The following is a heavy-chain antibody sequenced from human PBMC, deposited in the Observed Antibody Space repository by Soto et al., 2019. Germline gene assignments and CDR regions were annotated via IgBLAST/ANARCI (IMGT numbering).Heavy chain of an antibody. CDR2: IWYDGSNK. V-gene: IGHV3-33*01. CDR1: GFTFSSYG. Sequence: GGSLRLSCVASGFTFSSYGMHWVRQAPGKGLEWVAVIWYDGSNKYYADSVKGRFTISRDNSKNTLYLQMNSLRAEDTAVYYCARGNSYNYYYMDVWGKGTTVTVSS. CDR3: ARGNSYNYYYMDV. J-gene: IGHJ6*03. D-gene: IGHD2-2*02.